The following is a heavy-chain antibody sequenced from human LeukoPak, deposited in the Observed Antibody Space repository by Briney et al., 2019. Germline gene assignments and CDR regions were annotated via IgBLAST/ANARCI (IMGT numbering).Heavy chain of an antibody. D-gene: IGHD3-10*01. Sequence: GGSLRLSCAASGFTFSSYGMHWVRQAPGKGLEWVAFIRYDGSNKYYADSVKGRFTISRDNSKNTLYLQMNSLRAEDTAVYYCAKIYYGSGSYQGGIDYWGQGTLVTVSS. CDR2: IRYDGSNK. CDR3: AKIYYGSGSYQGGIDY. J-gene: IGHJ4*02. V-gene: IGHV3-30*02. CDR1: GFTFSSYG.